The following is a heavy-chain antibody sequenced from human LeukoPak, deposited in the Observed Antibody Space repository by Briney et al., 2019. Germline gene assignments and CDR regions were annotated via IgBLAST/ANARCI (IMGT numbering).Heavy chain of an antibody. D-gene: IGHD3-10*01. Sequence: ASVKVSCKASGYTFTSYYMHWVRQAPGQGLEWMGIINPSGGSTSHAQKFQGRVTMTRDTSTSTVYMELSSLRSEDTAMYYCARDRVVRGVILDYWGQGTLVTVSS. CDR2: INPSGGST. CDR1: GYTFTSYY. J-gene: IGHJ4*02. CDR3: ARDRVVRGVILDY. V-gene: IGHV1-46*01.